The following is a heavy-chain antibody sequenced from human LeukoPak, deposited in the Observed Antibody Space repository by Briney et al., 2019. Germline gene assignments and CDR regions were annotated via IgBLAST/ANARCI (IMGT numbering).Heavy chain of an antibody. CDR3: AKTPNYYDSSGYSNFDY. V-gene: IGHV3-23*01. D-gene: IGHD3-22*01. Sequence: GGSLRLSCAASGFTFSSYAMDWVRQAPGKGLEWVSAISGSGGGTYYADSVRGRFTISRDNSKATLFLQMNSLRAEDTAVYYCAKTPNYYDSSGYSNFDYWGQGTLVTVSS. CDR2: ISGSGGGT. J-gene: IGHJ4*02. CDR1: GFTFSSYA.